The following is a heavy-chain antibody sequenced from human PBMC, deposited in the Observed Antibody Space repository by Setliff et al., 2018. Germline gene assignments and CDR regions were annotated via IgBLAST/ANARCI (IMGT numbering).Heavy chain of an antibody. CDR2: ISSSSSTI. D-gene: IGHD2-2*01. CDR3: ARARYCSSTSCYYYYYMDV. CDR1: GFIFSFHS. Sequence: GGSLRLSCAASGFIFSFHSMNWVRQAPGKGLEWVSYISSSSSTIYYADSVKGRFTISRDNAKNLLYLQMNSLRAEDTAVYYCARARYCSSTSCYYYYYMDVWGKGTTVTVSS. V-gene: IGHV3-48*01. J-gene: IGHJ6*03.